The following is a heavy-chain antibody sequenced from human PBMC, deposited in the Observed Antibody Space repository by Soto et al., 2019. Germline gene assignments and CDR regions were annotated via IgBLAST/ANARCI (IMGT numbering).Heavy chain of an antibody. Sequence: QVQLVQSGAEVKKPGSSVKVSCKASGGTFSSYAISWVRQAPGQGLEWMGGIIPIFGTANYAQKFQGRVKINADESTSTAYMELSSLRSEDTAVYYCARPSRSGSYVDYPFDIWGQGTMVTVSS. V-gene: IGHV1-69*01. J-gene: IGHJ3*02. D-gene: IGHD1-26*01. CDR2: IIPIFGTA. CDR1: GGTFSSYA. CDR3: ARPSRSGSYVDYPFDI.